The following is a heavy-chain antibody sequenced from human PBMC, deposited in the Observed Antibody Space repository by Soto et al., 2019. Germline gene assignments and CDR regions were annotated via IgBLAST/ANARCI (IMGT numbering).Heavy chain of an antibody. CDR2: IIPIFATP. Sequence: QVQLVQSGAEVKKPGSSVKVSCRGSGGFNSYSISWVRQAPGQGLEWMGGIIPIFATPTYAQKFQGRVTITADKSTYTSYMELSGLTSEDTAVYYCAKGGPVIIPAATNWFDPWGQGTLVSVSS. J-gene: IGHJ5*02. V-gene: IGHV1-69*06. CDR1: GGFNSYS. CDR3: AKGGPVIIPAATNWFDP. D-gene: IGHD2-2*01.